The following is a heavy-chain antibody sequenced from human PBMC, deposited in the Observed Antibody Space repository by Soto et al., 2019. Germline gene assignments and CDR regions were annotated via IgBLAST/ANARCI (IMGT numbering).Heavy chain of an antibody. CDR1: GFTFSRYA. D-gene: IGHD3-10*01. CDR3: AKDGKMRTKVWFPAGYGMDV. Sequence: PGVSLRLSCAASGFTFSRYAMNWVRQAPGRGLQWISGISVSGDNTSYVESVRGRFTVYRDNSKNTLYLQMNNLRAEDTALYYCAKDGKMRTKVWFPAGYGMDVWGQGTTVTVSS. J-gene: IGHJ6*02. V-gene: IGHV3-23*01. CDR2: ISVSGDNT.